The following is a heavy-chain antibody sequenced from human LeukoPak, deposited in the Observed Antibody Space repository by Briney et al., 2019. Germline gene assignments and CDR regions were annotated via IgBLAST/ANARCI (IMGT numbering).Heavy chain of an antibody. CDR2: INHRGST. D-gene: IGHD3-22*01. CDR3: ARAGDSSGYSDY. J-gene: IGHJ4*02. Sequence: PSETLSLTCAVYGGSFSGYYWSWIRQPPGKGLEWIGEINHRGSTNYNPSLKSRVTISVDTSKNQFSLKLCSVTAADTAVYYCARAGDSSGYSDYWGQGTLVTVSS. V-gene: IGHV4-34*01. CDR1: GGSFSGYY.